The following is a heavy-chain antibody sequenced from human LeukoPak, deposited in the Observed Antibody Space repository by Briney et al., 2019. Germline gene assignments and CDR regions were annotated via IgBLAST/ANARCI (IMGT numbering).Heavy chain of an antibody. CDR3: ASGDSSSWTRTDY. D-gene: IGHD6-13*01. J-gene: IGHJ4*02. Sequence: GESLKISCKGSGYSFTSYWIGWVRQMPGKGLEWMGIIYPGDSETRYSPSFQGQVTISADKSISTAYLQWSSLKASDTAMYYCASGDSSSWTRTDYWGQGTLVTVSS. CDR1: GYSFTSYW. CDR2: IYPGDSET. V-gene: IGHV5-51*01.